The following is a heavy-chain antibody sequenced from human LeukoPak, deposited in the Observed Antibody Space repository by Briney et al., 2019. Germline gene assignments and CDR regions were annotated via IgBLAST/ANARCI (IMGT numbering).Heavy chain of an antibody. CDR1: GFTFSDYY. J-gene: IGHJ6*02. Sequence: GGSLRLSCAASGFTFSDYYMSWIRQAPGKGLEWVSYISSSGSTIYYADSVKGRFTISRDNAKNSLYLQMNSLRAEDTAVYYCARDWYSSGWSLMSNYYYYGMDVWGQGTTVTVSS. CDR2: ISSSGSTI. V-gene: IGHV3-11*01. CDR3: ARDWYSSGWSLMSNYYYYGMDV. D-gene: IGHD6-19*01.